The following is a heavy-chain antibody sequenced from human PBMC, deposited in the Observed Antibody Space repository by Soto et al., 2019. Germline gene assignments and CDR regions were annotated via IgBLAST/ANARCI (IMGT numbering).Heavy chain of an antibody. CDR3: ARGDSSSWYGTYAFDI. J-gene: IGHJ3*02. V-gene: IGHV1-18*01. CDR1: GYTFTNSG. D-gene: IGHD6-13*01. CDR2: IRVNNGDT. Sequence: ASVKVSCKASGYTFTNSGFSWVRQAPGQGLEWVGWIRVNNGDTHYAQKLQGRVTMTTDTSTSTAFMELRSLRSEDTAVYYCARGDSSSWYGTYAFDIWGQGTMVTVSS.